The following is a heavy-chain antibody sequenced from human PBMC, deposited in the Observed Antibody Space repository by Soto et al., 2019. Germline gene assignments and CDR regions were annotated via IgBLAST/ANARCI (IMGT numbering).Heavy chain of an antibody. D-gene: IGHD6-6*01. Sequence: ASVKVSCKASGYTFTSYGISWVRQAPGQGLEWMGWISAYNGNTNYAQKLQGRVTMTTDTSTSTAYMELRSLRSDDTAVYYCARAPSPPPIAARYVYYYYYMDVWGKGTTVTVSS. CDR1: GYTFTSYG. CDR3: ARAPSPPPIAARYVYYYYYMDV. CDR2: ISAYNGNT. J-gene: IGHJ6*03. V-gene: IGHV1-18*01.